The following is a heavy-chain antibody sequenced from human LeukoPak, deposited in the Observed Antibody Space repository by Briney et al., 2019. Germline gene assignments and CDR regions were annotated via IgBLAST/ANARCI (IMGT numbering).Heavy chain of an antibody. V-gene: IGHV3-9*01. Sequence: GGSLRLSCAASGFTFDDYAMHWVRQAPGKGLEWVSGISWNSGSIGYADSVRGRFTISRDNAKNSLYLQMNSLRAEDTAVYYCARPLNYYYESSGYSGFFGYWGQGTLVTVSS. CDR3: ARPLNYYYESSGYSGFFGY. CDR2: ISWNSGSI. D-gene: IGHD3-22*01. CDR1: GFTFDDYA. J-gene: IGHJ4*02.